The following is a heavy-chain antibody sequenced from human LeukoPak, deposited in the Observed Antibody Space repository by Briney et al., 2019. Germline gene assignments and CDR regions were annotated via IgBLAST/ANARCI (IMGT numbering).Heavy chain of an antibody. CDR3: ARARSGSQRWFDP. J-gene: IGHJ5*02. V-gene: IGHV4-59*12. CDR1: GGSINNYY. CDR2: VYYSGST. Sequence: SETLSLTCTVSGGSINNYYWSWIRQPPGKGLEWIGYVYYSGSTNYNPSLKSRVTISLDTSKKQFSLKLSSVTAADTAVYYCARARSGSQRWFDPWGQGTLVTVSS. D-gene: IGHD3-3*01.